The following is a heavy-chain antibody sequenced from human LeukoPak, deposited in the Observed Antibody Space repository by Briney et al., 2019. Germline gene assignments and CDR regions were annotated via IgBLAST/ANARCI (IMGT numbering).Heavy chain of an antibody. J-gene: IGHJ4*02. V-gene: IGHV4-59*08. Sequence: SETLSLTCTVSGGSISSYYWSWIRQPPGNGLEWIGYIYYSGSTNYNPSLKSRVTISVDTSKNQFSLKLSSVHAADTAVYYCARHALLNYFDYWGQGTLVTVSS. CDR2: IYYSGST. CDR1: GGSISSYY. CDR3: ARHALLNYFDY.